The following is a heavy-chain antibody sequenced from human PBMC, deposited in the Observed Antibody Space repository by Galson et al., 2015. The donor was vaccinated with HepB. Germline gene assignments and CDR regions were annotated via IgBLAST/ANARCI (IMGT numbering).Heavy chain of an antibody. CDR1: GYTFTNYA. CDR2: INGDNDNT. J-gene: IGHJ4*02. CDR3: ARGFQGGFDF. V-gene: IGHV1-3*01. Sequence: SVTVSCKASGYTFTNYAIHWVRQAPGQRLEWLGWINGDNDNTIYSERFQGRVTITRDTSASTVYMELSSLRSEDTAVYYCARGFQGGFDFWGQGALVTVSS.